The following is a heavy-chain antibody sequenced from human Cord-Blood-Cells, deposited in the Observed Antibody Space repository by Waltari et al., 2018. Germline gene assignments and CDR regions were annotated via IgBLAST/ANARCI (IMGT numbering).Heavy chain of an antibody. J-gene: IGHJ4*02. V-gene: IGHV3-9*01. CDR1: GFTFDDYA. CDR3: AKGGSGSYRGRIDY. D-gene: IGHD1-26*01. Sequence: EVQLVESGGGLVQPGRSLRLSCAASGFTFDDYAMHWVRHAPGKGLEWVSCISWNSGSIGYADSVKGRFTISRDNAKNSLYLQMNSLRAEDTALYYCAKGGSGSYRGRIDYWGQGTLVTVSS. CDR2: ISWNSGSI.